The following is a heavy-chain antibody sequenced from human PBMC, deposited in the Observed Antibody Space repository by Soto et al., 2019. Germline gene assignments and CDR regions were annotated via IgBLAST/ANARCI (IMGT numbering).Heavy chain of an antibody. Sequence: SETLSLTCAVDGGSFSGYYWSWIRQPPGKGLEWIGEINHSGSTNYNPSLKSRVTISVDTSKNQFSLKLSSVTAADTAVYYCARGPLWFGELVHDWGQGTLVTVSS. CDR1: GGSFSGYY. V-gene: IGHV4-34*01. J-gene: IGHJ4*02. D-gene: IGHD3-10*01. CDR2: INHSGST. CDR3: ARGPLWFGELVHD.